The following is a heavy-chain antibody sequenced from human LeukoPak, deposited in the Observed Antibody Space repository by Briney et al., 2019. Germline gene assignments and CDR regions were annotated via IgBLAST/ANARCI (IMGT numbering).Heavy chain of an antibody. J-gene: IGHJ4*02. D-gene: IGHD2-21*02. CDR3: ARAGPRCGGDCYSYYFDY. CDR1: GFTFSSYS. V-gene: IGHV3-21*01. Sequence: GGSLRLSCAASGFTFSSYSMNWVRQAPGKGLEWVSSISSSSSSYIYYPDSVKGRFTISRDNAKNSLYLQMNSLRAEDTAVYYCARAGPRCGGDCYSYYFDYWGQGTLVTVSS. CDR2: ISSSSSSYI.